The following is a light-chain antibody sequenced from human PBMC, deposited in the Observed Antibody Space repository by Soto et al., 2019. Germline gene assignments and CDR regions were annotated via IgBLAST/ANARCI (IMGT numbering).Light chain of an antibody. CDR1: QSVSSN. CDR3: QQYNNWPPYT. J-gene: IGKJ2*01. V-gene: IGKV3-15*01. Sequence: EIVLTQSPGTLSLSPWERATLSCRASQSVSSNLAWYQQKPGQAPRLLIYGASTRATGIPARFSGSGSGTEFTLTISSLQSEDFAVYYCQQYNNWPPYTFGQGTKVDIK. CDR2: GAS.